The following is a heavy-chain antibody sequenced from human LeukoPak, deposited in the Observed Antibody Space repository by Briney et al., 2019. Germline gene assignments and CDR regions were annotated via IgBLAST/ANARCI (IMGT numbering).Heavy chain of an antibody. CDR2: IYTSGST. D-gene: IGHD3-22*01. J-gene: IGHJ4*02. Sequence: PSETLSLTCTVSGGSISSYYWSWIRQPAGKGLEWIGRIYTSGSTNYNPSLNRRVTMSVDTSKNRFSLKLSSVTAADTAVYYCARDYYDSSGYYWWYFDYWGQGTLVTVSS. V-gene: IGHV4-4*07. CDR3: ARDYYDSSGYYWWYFDY. CDR1: GGSISSYY.